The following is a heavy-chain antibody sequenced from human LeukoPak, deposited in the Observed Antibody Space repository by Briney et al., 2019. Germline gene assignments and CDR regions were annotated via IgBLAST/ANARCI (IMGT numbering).Heavy chain of an antibody. CDR3: ARGAPIDY. CDR2: IYNDETSA. Sequence: GGSRRLSCAASGFTFSNTWMYWVRQGPGKGLVWVSRIYNDETSATYADSVKGRFTISRDNAKNTLYLQMDSLRVDDTAVYYCARGAPIDYWGQGTLVTVSS. V-gene: IGHV3-74*01. J-gene: IGHJ4*02. CDR1: GFTFSNTW.